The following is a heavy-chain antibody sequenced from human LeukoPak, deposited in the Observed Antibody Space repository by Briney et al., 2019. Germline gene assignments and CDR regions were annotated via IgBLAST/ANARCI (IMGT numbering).Heavy chain of an antibody. J-gene: IGHJ5*02. V-gene: IGHV1-69*06. Sequence: SVKVSCKASGYTFTSYAMNWVRQAPGQGLEWMGGIIPIFGTANYAQKFQGRVTITAGKSTSTAYMELSSLRSEDTAVYYCARESSTMVRGVIITNWFDPWGQGTLVTVSS. CDR3: ARESSTMVRGVIITNWFDP. CDR2: IIPIFGTA. CDR1: GYTFTSYA. D-gene: IGHD3-10*01.